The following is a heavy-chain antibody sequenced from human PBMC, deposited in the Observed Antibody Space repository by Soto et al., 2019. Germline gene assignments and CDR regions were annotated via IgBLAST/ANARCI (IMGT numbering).Heavy chain of an antibody. J-gene: IGHJ5*02. V-gene: IGHV3-74*01. CDR3: ARDFSP. CDR2: INNDGSST. D-gene: IGHD3-3*01. Sequence: PVGSLRLSCAASGFTLSSYWMHWVRQSPGKGLEWVSHINNDGSSTTYADSVKGRFTISRDNAKNTLYLQMNSLKVEDTAVYYCARDFSPCGQGTLVTVSS. CDR1: GFTLSSYW.